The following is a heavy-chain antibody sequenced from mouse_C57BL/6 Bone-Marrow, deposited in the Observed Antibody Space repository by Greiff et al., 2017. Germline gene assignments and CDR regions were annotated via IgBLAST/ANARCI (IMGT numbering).Heavy chain of an antibody. V-gene: IGHV1-15*01. CDR1: GYTFTDYE. CDR2: IDPETGGT. Sequence: QVQLKQSGAELVRPGASVTLSCKASGYTFTDYEMHWVKQTPVHGLEWIGAIDPETGGTAYNQKFKGKAILTADKSSSTAYMELRSLTSEDSAGYYCTRKDGYDAFDYWGQGTTLTVSS. D-gene: IGHD2-2*01. J-gene: IGHJ2*01. CDR3: TRKDGYDAFDY.